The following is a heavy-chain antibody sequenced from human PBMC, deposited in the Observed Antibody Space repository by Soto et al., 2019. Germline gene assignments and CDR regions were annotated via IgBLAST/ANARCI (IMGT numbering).Heavy chain of an antibody. CDR2: IIPIFGTA. J-gene: IGHJ5*02. D-gene: IGHD6-13*01. V-gene: IGHV1-69*13. CDR1: GGTFSSYA. Sequence: SVKVSCKASGGTFSSYATSWVRQAPGQGLEWMGGIIPIFGTANYAQKFQGRVTITADESTSTAYMELSSLRSEDTAVYYCARDRYSSNGNWFDPWGQGTLVTVSS. CDR3: ARDRYSSNGNWFDP.